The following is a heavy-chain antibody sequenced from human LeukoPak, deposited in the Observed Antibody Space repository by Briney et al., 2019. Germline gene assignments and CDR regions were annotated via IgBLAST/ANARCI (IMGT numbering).Heavy chain of an antibody. CDR1: GFTFSNYW. J-gene: IGHJ3*02. V-gene: IGHV3-7*03. CDR2: IKQDASEK. Sequence: GGSLRLSCAASGFTFSNYWMSWVCQAPGKGLEWVANIKQDASEKYYVDSVKGRFTISRDNAKNSLYLQMNSLRAEDTAVYYCARDSGGVDAFDIWGQGTMVTVSS. CDR3: ARDSGGVDAFDI. D-gene: IGHD2-8*02.